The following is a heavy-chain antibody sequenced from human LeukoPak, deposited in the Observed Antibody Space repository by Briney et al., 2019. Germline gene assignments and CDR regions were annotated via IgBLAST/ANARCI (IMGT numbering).Heavy chain of an antibody. J-gene: IGHJ4*02. CDR2: IYHSGST. CDR1: GYSISSGYY. CDR3: ASLNNDYLFDFEN. D-gene: IGHD4-11*01. Sequence: PSETLSLTCTVSGYSISSGYYWGWIRQPPGKGLEWIGSIYHSGSTYYNPSLKSRVTISVDTSKNQFSLKLSSVTAADTAVYYCASLNNDYLFDFENWGQGTLVTVSS. V-gene: IGHV4-38-2*02.